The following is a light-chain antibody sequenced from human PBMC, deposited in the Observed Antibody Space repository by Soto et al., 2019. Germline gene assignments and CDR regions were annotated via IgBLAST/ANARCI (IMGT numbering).Light chain of an antibody. CDR2: GAS. CDR1: QSVSSI. V-gene: IGKV3-15*01. CDR3: QQYGRSPWT. Sequence: EIVMTQSPATLSVSTGGRATLSCRASQSVSSILAWYQQKPGQAPRLLIYGASTRATGIPARFSGSGSGADFTLTISRLDPEDFAVYYCQQYGRSPWTFGQGTKVDIK. J-gene: IGKJ1*01.